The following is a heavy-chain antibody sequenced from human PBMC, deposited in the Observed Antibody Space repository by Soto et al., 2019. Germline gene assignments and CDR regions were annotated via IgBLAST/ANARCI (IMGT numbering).Heavy chain of an antibody. CDR2: IPQDGVDG. CDR3: ARDHLILPAHDFFYGSDV. Sequence: DVKLVESGGGLVQPGDSLRLSCEVSGFTFSMYSMSWVRQSPGKGLEWVAKIPQDGVDGHYADSVKGRFTISRVNGKNSLYLQLNNLRAEDTAVYYCARDHLILPAHDFFYGSDVWGRGATVTVSS. CDR1: GFTFSMYS. J-gene: IGHJ6*02. V-gene: IGHV3-7*03. D-gene: IGHD2-21*02.